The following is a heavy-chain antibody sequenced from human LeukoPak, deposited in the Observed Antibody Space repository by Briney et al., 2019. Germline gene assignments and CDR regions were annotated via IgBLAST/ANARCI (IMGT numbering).Heavy chain of an antibody. CDR2: IYHSGSA. J-gene: IGHJ5*02. CDR3: ASTGSYFRRPQANWFDP. D-gene: IGHD3-10*01. V-gene: IGHV4-38-2*02. CDR1: GYSISSGYY. Sequence: PSETLSLTCTVSGYSISSGYYWAWIRQPPGKGLEWVGSIYHSGSAFYNPSLKSRVTISVDTSKNQFSLKLSSVTAADTAVYYCASTGSYFRRPQANWFDPWGQGTLVTVSS.